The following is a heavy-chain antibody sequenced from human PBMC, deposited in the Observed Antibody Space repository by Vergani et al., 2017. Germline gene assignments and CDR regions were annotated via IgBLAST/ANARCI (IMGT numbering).Heavy chain of an antibody. J-gene: IGHJ4*02. V-gene: IGHV7-4-1*02. CDR3: ARDQTGFFEIVATLDY. CDR2: INTNTGNP. CDR1: GYTFTSYG. Sequence: QVQMVQSGAEVKKPGASVKVSCKASGYTFTSYGISWVRQAPGQGLEWMGWINTNTGNPTYAQGFTGRFVFSLDTSVSTAYLQISSLKAEDTAVYYCARDQTGFFEIVATLDYWGQGTLVTVSS. D-gene: IGHD5-12*01.